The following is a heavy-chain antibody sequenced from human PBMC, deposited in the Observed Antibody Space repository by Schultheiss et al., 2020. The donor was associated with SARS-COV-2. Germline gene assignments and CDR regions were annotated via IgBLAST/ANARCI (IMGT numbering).Heavy chain of an antibody. CDR1: GGSISSYY. CDR3: ARASFGNTVTIDR. J-gene: IGHJ5*02. Sequence: SQTLSLTCTVSGGSISSYYWSWIRQPPGKGLEWIGYIYYSGSTNYNPSLKSRVTISVDKSKNQFSLKLNSVTAADTAVYYCARASFGNTVTIDRWGQGTLVTVSS. CDR2: IYYSGST. D-gene: IGHD4-17*01. V-gene: IGHV4-59*12.